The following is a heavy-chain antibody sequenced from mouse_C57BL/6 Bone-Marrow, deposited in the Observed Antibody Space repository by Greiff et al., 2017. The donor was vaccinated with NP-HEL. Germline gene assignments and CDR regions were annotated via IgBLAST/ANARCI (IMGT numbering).Heavy chain of an antibody. CDR1: GYSITSGYF. CDR2: ISYDGST. V-gene: IGHV3-6*01. CDR3: ARDYYYGSSLYWYFDV. Sequence: EVQLQESGPGLVKPSQSLSLTCSVTGYSITSGYFWNLIRQFPGNQLEWMGYISYDGSTNYNPSLKNRISLSRDTSKKRFFLKLNSVTTEDTATYYCARDYYYGSSLYWYFDVWGTGTTVTVSS. D-gene: IGHD1-1*01. J-gene: IGHJ1*03.